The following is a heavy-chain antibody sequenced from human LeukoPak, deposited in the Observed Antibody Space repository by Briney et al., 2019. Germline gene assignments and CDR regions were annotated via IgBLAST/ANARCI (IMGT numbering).Heavy chain of an antibody. CDR3: ARGLQYQLLKALGHYYMDV. CDR1: GGTFSSHA. Sequence: ASVKVSCKASGGTFSSHAIAWVRQAPGQGPEWMGRINPISGTANYAQKFQGRVTITTDESTSTAYMELSSLTSDDTAVYYCARGLQYQLLKALGHYYMDVWGEGTTVTVSS. CDR2: INPISGTA. J-gene: IGHJ6*03. D-gene: IGHD2-2*01. V-gene: IGHV1-69*05.